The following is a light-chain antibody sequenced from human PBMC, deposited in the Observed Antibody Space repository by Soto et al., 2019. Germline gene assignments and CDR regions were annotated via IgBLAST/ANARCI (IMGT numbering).Light chain of an antibody. Sequence: QSALNPPPSSSGSPGQSVTISCTGTSSDVGGYNYISWYQQHPGKAPKLMIYEVSKRPSGVPDRFSGSKSGNTASLTVSGLQAEDEADYYCSSYAGSNNYVFGTGTKVTVL. CDR2: EVS. CDR1: SSDVGGYNY. V-gene: IGLV2-8*01. J-gene: IGLJ1*01. CDR3: SSYAGSNNYV.